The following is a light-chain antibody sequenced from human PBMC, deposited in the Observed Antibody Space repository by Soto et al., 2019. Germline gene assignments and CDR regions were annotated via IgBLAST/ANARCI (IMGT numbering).Light chain of an antibody. CDR2: DTS. Sequence: IVLTQSPATLSCSPGERATLSCMASQSVNNYLAWYQQKPGQAPRLLIYDTSDRATGIPARFSGSGSGTDFTLPISSLEPEDFAVFYCQQRSIWPWTFGQGTKVDIK. CDR1: QSVNNY. V-gene: IGKV3-11*01. J-gene: IGKJ1*01. CDR3: QQRSIWPWT.